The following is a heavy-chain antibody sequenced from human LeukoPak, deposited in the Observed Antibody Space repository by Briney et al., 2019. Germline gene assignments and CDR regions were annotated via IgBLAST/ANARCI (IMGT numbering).Heavy chain of an antibody. Sequence: SETLSFTCAVYGGSFSGYYWSWIRQPPGKGLEWIGEINHSGSTNYNPSLKSRVTISVDTSKNQFSLKLSSVTAADTAVYYCARSRDRYFDLWGRGTLVTVSS. V-gene: IGHV4-34*01. CDR3: ARSRDRYFDL. CDR2: INHSGST. J-gene: IGHJ2*01. CDR1: GGSFSGYY.